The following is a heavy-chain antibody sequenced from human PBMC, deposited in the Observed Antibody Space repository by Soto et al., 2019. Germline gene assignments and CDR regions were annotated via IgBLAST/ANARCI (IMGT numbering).Heavy chain of an antibody. V-gene: IGHV1-18*04. CDR2: IRAYNGYT. Sequence: ASVKVPCKASGYTFTSYGFIWVRQAPGQGLEWMGWIRAYNGYTNYAQKFQGRVTITTDTSTSTAYMELRSLTSEDRGESCWARASSGNRSGGYVATLGNWGQGTRVPVSP. D-gene: IGHD5-12*01. CDR3: ARASSGNRSGGYVATLGN. CDR1: GYTFTSYG. J-gene: IGHJ4*02.